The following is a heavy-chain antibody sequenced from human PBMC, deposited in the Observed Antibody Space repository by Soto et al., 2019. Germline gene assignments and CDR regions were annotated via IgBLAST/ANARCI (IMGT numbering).Heavy chain of an antibody. Sequence: GPGPLFSSETLSLTCTVSGGSFKSGSYSWSWIRQPPGKGLEWIGYVYHTGRTSYNPSLKSRVSISMDTSKNQFSLNLESVTAADTAVYFCARDFAYFDSWGQGTLVTVSS. CDR3: ARDFAYFDS. CDR1: GGSFKSGSYS. J-gene: IGHJ4*02. D-gene: IGHD3-3*01. V-gene: IGHV4-61*01. CDR2: VYHTGRT.